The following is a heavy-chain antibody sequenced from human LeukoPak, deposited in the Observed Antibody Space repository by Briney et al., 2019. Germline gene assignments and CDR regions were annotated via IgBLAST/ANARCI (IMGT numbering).Heavy chain of an antibody. Sequence: PAESLTLSCAASGFTFSDYYMSWIRQAPGKGLEWVSYISRSGSTIYYPAPVKGRFTISRANAKNSLYLQMNSLRAEDTAVYYCMGGIAAAGTWFYYYYYMDVWGKGTTVTVSS. CDR3: MGGIAAAGTWFYYYYYMDV. CDR2: ISRSGSTI. V-gene: IGHV3-11*01. D-gene: IGHD6-13*01. CDR1: GFTFSDYY. J-gene: IGHJ6*03.